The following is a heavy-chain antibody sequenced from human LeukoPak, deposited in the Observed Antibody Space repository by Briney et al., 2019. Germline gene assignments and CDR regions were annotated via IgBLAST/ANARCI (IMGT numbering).Heavy chain of an antibody. CDR2: ISSSSSYI. CDR1: GFTFDDYA. J-gene: IGHJ4*02. Sequence: GRSLRLSCAASGFTFDDYAMNWVRQAPGKGLEWVSSISSSSSYIYYADSVKGRFTISRDNAKNSLYLQMNSLRAEDTAVYYCARDQQLWPYYFDYWGQGTLVTVSS. D-gene: IGHD5-18*01. V-gene: IGHV3-21*01. CDR3: ARDQQLWPYYFDY.